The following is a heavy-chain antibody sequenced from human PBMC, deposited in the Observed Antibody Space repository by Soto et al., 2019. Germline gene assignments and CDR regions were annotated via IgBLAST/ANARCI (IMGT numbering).Heavy chain of an antibody. D-gene: IGHD2-2*01. CDR2: INPLSGIS. J-gene: IGHJ4*02. CDR1: GGTFVRHV. Sequence: QVQLVQSGAEVKKPKSSVKVSCKTSGGTFVRHVISWVRQAPGQGPEWMGKINPLSGISNYAQKFQDRVTFTADTDSSTAYMELSSLRSDDTAVYYCATPACAATWCSPSHNLDHWGQGTLVTVSS. V-gene: IGHV1-69*09. CDR3: ATPACAATWCSPSHNLDH.